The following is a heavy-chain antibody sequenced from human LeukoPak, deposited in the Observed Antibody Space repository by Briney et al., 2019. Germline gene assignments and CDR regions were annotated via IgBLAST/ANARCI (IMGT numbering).Heavy chain of an antibody. Sequence: GESLKISCKGSGNSFTTSWIGWVRQMPGKGLEWMGIIYVGDSDTRYSPSFQGQVTISADKSISTAYLQWSSLKASDTAMYYCARLPSMVRGVIGFDYWGQGTLVTVSS. CDR1: GNSFTTSW. J-gene: IGHJ4*02. CDR2: IYVGDSDT. CDR3: ARLPSMVRGVIGFDY. D-gene: IGHD3-10*01. V-gene: IGHV5-51*01.